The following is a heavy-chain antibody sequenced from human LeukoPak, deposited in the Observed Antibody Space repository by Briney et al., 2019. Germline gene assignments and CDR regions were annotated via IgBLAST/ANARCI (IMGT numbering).Heavy chain of an antibody. Sequence: SETLSLTCSVSGDSISYFYWGWLRQPPGKGLEWIGSIYHSGSTYYNPSLKSQVAISVDTSKNQFSLKLTSVTAADTAVYYCAREPRYCGGGNCYRGGYMDVWGKGTTVTVSS. J-gene: IGHJ6*03. CDR3: AREPRYCGGGNCYRGGYMDV. CDR1: GDSISYFY. D-gene: IGHD2-15*01. CDR2: IYHSGST. V-gene: IGHV4-38-2*02.